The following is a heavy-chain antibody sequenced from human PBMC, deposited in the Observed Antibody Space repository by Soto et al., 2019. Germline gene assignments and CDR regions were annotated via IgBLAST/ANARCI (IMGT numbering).Heavy chain of an antibody. CDR2: VSFDGTTK. D-gene: IGHD3-22*01. V-gene: IGHV3-30*18. CDR1: GFTFSSNG. Sequence: QVQLVESGGGVVQPGMTLRLSCTASGFTFSSNGIHWVRQAPGKGLERVAVVSFDGTTKNYADSVRGRFTISRDNSKNTLYLQMSSLRAEDTAVYYCANGDSSGFEYFQSWGQGTLVTVSS. CDR3: ANGDSSGFEYFQS. J-gene: IGHJ1*01.